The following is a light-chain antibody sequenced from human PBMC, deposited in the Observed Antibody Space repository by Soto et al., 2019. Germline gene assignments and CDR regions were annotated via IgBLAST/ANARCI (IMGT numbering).Light chain of an antibody. J-gene: IGLJ2*01. V-gene: IGLV1-51*01. CDR1: SSNIGNNF. CDR3: ATWDGSLPGEV. Sequence: VVTQSPSVSAAPGQKVTISCSGSSSNIGNNFVSWYQQLPGTAPKLLIYDNNKRPSGIPDRFSGSKSGTSGTLDITGLQTGDEADYYCATWDGSLPGEVFGGGTKLTVL. CDR2: DNN.